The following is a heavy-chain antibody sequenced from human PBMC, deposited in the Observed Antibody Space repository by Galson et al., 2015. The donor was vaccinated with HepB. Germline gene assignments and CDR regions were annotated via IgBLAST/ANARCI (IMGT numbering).Heavy chain of an antibody. CDR2: ISGSATNT. CDR3: AKDYPTPDY. V-gene: IGHV3-23*01. CDR1: GFTFSTYA. Sequence: SLRLSCAASGFTFSTYAMSWVRQAPGKGLQWVSAISGSATNTFYADSVKGRFTISRDNSKNTLFLQMNSLRAEDTAVYYCAKDYPTPDYWSQATLVTASS. D-gene: IGHD3-16*02. J-gene: IGHJ4*02.